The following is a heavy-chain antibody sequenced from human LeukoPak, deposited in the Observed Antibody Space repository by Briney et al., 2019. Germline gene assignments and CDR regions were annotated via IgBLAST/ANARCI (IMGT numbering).Heavy chain of an antibody. J-gene: IGHJ4*02. CDR1: GGSISSGDYY. D-gene: IGHD3-22*01. CDR2: IYYSGST. Sequence: SETLSLTCTVSGGSISSGDYYWSWIRQPPGKGLEWIGYIYYSGSTYYNPSLKSRVTISVDTSKNQFSLKLSSVTAADTAVYYCATRSNYYDSSGYTFDYWGQGTLVTVSS. CDR3: ATRSNYYDSSGYTFDY. V-gene: IGHV4-30-4*08.